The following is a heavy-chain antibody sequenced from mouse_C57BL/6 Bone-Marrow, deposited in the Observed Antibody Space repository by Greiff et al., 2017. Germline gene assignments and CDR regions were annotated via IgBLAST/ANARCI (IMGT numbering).Heavy chain of an antibody. D-gene: IGHD4-1*01. V-gene: IGHV1-55*01. J-gene: IGHJ1*03. Sequence: QVQLQQPGAELVKPGASVKMSCKASGYTFTSYWLTWVKQRPGQGLEWIGDIYPGSGSTNYNEKFKSKATLTVDTSSSTAYMQLSSLTSEDSAVYYCAREELGVRWYFDVWGTGTTVTVSS. CDR3: AREELGVRWYFDV. CDR1: GYTFTSYW. CDR2: IYPGSGST.